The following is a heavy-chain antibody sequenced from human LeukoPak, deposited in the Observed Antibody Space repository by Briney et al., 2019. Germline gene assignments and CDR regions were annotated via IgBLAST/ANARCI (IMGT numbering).Heavy chain of an antibody. CDR1: GYSFTSYW. Sequence: GESLKISCKGFGYSFTSYWIGWVRQMPGKGLEWMGIIYPGDSATRYSPSCQGQVTISADKSISTAYLQWSSLKASDTAMYYCARHGSEYCSSTSCYIPPSRLYYYYYMDVWGKGTTVTVSS. CDR2: IYPGDSAT. D-gene: IGHD2-2*02. J-gene: IGHJ6*03. V-gene: IGHV5-51*01. CDR3: ARHGSEYCSSTSCYIPPSRLYYYYYMDV.